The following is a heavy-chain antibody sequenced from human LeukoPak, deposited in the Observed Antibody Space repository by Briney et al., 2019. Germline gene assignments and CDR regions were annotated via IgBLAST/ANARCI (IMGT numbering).Heavy chain of an antibody. Sequence: QPGGSLRLSCAASGFTVSSNYMSWIRQAPGKGLEWVAVISYDGNNKYYGDSVKGRFTISRDDSKNTLYLQMNSLRAEDTAMYYCAKKTIGGLFAPLHHWGQGTLVTVSP. J-gene: IGHJ5*02. CDR1: GFTVSSNY. CDR3: AKKTIGGLFAPLHH. D-gene: IGHD3-16*02. CDR2: ISYDGNNK. V-gene: IGHV3-30*18.